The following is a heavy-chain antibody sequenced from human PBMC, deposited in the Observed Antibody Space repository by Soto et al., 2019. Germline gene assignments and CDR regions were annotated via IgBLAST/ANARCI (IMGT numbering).Heavy chain of an antibody. CDR2: ISSSSSYI. D-gene: IGHD3-3*01. Sequence: GGSLRLSCAASGFTFSSYSMNWVRQAPGKGLEWVSSISSSSSYIYYADSVKGRFTISRDNAKNSLYLQMNSLRAEDTAVYYCARESRFWSGYYSHYYMDVWGKGTTVTVSS. CDR3: ARESRFWSGYYSHYYMDV. J-gene: IGHJ6*03. CDR1: GFTFSSYS. V-gene: IGHV3-21*01.